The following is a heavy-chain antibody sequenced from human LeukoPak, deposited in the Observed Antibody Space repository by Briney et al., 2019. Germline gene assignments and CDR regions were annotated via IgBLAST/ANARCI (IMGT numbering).Heavy chain of an antibody. V-gene: IGHV4-34*01. D-gene: IGHD2-2*01. Sequence: KASETLSLTCAVYGESFSGYYWSWIRQPPGKGLEWIGEINHSGSTNYNPSLKSRVTISVDASKNQFSLKLSSVTAADTAVYYCARVEKDIVVVPAARWFDPWGQGTLVTVSS. CDR3: ARVEKDIVVVPAARWFDP. CDR2: INHSGST. J-gene: IGHJ5*02. CDR1: GESFSGYY.